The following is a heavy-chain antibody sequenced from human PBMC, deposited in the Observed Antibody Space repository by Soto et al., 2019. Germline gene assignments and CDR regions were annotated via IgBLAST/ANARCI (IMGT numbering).Heavy chain of an antibody. J-gene: IGHJ5*02. D-gene: IGHD3-10*01. Sequence: GGSLRLSCTASGFTFGDYAMSWFRQAPGKGLEWVGFIRSKAYGGTTEYAASVKGRFTISRDDSKSIAYLQMISLKTEDTAVYYCTRDKARLLWFGEHNWFDPWGQGTLVTVSS. CDR3: TRDKARLLWFGEHNWFDP. V-gene: IGHV3-49*03. CDR1: GFTFGDYA. CDR2: IRSKAYGGTT.